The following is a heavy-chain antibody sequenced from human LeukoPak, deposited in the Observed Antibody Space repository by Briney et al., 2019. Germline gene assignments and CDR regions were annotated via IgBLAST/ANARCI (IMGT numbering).Heavy chain of an antibody. CDR3: AREGPIAAAGTAFDY. Sequence: SQTLSLTCAVSGGSISSGGYSWGWIRQPPGTGLEWIGYIYHSGSTYYNPSLKSRVTISVDRSKNQFSLKLSSVTAADTAVYYCAREGPIAAAGTAFDYWGQGTPVTVSS. J-gene: IGHJ4*02. D-gene: IGHD6-13*01. CDR1: GGSISSGGYS. CDR2: IYHSGST. V-gene: IGHV4-30-2*01.